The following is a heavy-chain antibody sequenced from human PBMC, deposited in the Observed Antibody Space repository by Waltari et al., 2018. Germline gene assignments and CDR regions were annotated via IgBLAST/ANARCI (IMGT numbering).Heavy chain of an antibody. CDR1: GYTFSTYA. D-gene: IGHD4-4*01. V-gene: IGHV7-4-1*02. J-gene: IGHJ4*02. CDR3: ARGLRFTESLDS. CDR2: IHPSTGNP. Sequence: QVQLVQPVSELKKPGSSVIISCTASGYTFSTYAINWVRHAPGQGPQWMGWIHPSTGNPTYARDFIGRFVFSLDSSVTTAYLEISDLKTEDTAVYYCARGLRFTESLDSWGRGTLVTVSS.